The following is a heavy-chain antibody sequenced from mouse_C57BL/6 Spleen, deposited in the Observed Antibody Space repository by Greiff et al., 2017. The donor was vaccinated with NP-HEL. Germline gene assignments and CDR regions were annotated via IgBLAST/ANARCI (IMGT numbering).Heavy chain of an antibody. V-gene: IGHV1-53*01. CDR2: IDPSNGGT. CDR3: ARSNYYGRETFAY. J-gene: IGHJ3*01. Sequence: QVQLKQPGTELVKPGASVKLSCKASGYTFTSYWMHWVKQRPGQGLEWIGNIDPSNGGTNYNEKFKSKATLTVDKSSSTAYMQLSSLTSEDSAVYYCARSNYYGRETFAYWGQGTLVTVSA. CDR1: GYTFTSYW. D-gene: IGHD1-1*01.